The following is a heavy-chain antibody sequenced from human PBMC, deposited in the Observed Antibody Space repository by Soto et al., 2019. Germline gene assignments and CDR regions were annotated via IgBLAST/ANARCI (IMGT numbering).Heavy chain of an antibody. CDR3: AKESMPEHYGDTLFDH. D-gene: IGHD4-17*01. J-gene: IGHJ4*02. CDR1: GFTFSSYG. CDR2: IWYDGSNK. V-gene: IGHV3-33*06. Sequence: PGGSLRLSCAASGFTFSSYGMHWVRQAPGKGLEWVAVIWYDGSNKYYADSVKGRFTISRDNSKNTLYLQMNSLRAEDTAVYYCAKESMPEHYGDTLFDHWGQGTRVTVSS.